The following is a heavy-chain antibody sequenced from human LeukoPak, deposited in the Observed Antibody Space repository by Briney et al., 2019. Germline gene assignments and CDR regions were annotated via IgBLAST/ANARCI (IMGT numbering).Heavy chain of an antibody. V-gene: IGHV3-48*01. CDR3: ARDRWTAMLY. D-gene: IGHD2-21*02. Sequence: GGSLRLSCAASGFTFSSYSMNWVRQAPGKGPEWVSYISSSSSTIYYADSVKGRFTISRDSAKNSLYLQMNSLRAEDTAVYYCARDRWTAMLYWGQGTLVTVSS. CDR2: ISSSSSTI. CDR1: GFTFSSYS. J-gene: IGHJ4*02.